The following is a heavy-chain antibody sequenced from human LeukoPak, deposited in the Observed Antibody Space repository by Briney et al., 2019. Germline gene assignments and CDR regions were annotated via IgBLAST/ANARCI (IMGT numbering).Heavy chain of an antibody. D-gene: IGHD2-21*02. CDR1: GFTFSDYY. V-gene: IGHV3-11*06. CDR3: ARVPSSISSTAIIFYYFDY. CDR2: ISSSSSYT. Sequence: GGSLRLSCAASGFTFSDYYMSWIRQAPGKGLEWVSYISSSSSYTDYADSVKGRFTISRDNVKNSLYLQMNSLRAEDTAVYYCARVPSSISSTAIIFYYFDYWGQGTLVTVSS. J-gene: IGHJ4*02.